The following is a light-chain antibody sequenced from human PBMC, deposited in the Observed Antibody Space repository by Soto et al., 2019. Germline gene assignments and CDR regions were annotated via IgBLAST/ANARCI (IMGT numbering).Light chain of an antibody. CDR3: HQASSFPLT. J-gene: IGKJ4*01. CDR2: KAS. V-gene: IGKV1-12*01. Sequence: DIQMTQSPSFVSASVGDRVTITCRASQGISSWLSWYQQKPGTAPTLLVYKASTLQDGVPSRFSGSGSGTDFTLTINSLLPEDFGTYYCHQASSFPLTFGGGTKVEIK. CDR1: QGISSW.